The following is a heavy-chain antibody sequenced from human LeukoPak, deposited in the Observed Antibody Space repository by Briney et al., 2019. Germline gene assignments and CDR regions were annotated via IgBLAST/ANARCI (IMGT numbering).Heavy chain of an antibody. D-gene: IGHD3-16*01. CDR3: ARDNPNLGAFQKLGY. Sequence: PSETLSLTCTVSGGSISSSSWWSWVRPAPGKGLEWIGEMYHNGSTNYNPSLKSRVTISVDKSKKQFSLKLNSVTAADTALYYCARDNPNLGAFQKLGYWGHGTLVTVSS. CDR1: GGSISSSSW. V-gene: IGHV4-4*02. CDR2: MYHNGST. J-gene: IGHJ4*01.